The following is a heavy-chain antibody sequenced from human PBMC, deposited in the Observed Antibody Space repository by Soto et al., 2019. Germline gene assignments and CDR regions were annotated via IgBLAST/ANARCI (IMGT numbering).Heavy chain of an antibody. CDR1: GFTFSNFG. V-gene: IGHV3-30*18. J-gene: IGHJ4*02. Sequence: QVQLVESGGGGVQPGRSLRISCVASGFTFSNFGMHWVRQAPGKGLEWVALISYDASNKHYADSVKGRFIISRDNSKNTLFLQMNSLRAEDTAVYYCAKDFYDSWSTYYAHYFNYWGQGTLVTASS. CDR3: AKDFYDSWSTYYAHYFNY. D-gene: IGHD3-3*01. CDR2: ISYDASNK.